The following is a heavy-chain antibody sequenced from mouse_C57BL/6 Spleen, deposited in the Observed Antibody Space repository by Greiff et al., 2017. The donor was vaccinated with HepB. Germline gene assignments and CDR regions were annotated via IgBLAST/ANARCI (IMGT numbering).Heavy chain of an antibody. D-gene: IGHD2-4*01. V-gene: IGHV5-16*01. CDR3: GRGGDYDYGYAMDY. J-gene: IGHJ4*01. Sequence: EVMLVESEGGLVQPGSSMKLSCTASGFTFSDYYMAWVRQVPEKGLEWVANISYDGSSTYYLDSLKSRFIISRDNAKNILYLQMSSLKSEETTTYYCGRGGDYDYGYAMDYWGQGTSVTVSS. CDR2: ISYDGSST. CDR1: GFTFSDYY.